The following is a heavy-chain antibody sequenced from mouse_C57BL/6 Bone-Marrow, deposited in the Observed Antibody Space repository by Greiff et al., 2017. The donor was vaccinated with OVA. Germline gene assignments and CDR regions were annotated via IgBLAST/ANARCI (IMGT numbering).Heavy chain of an antibody. CDR3: ARSGVYYGSPFDY. V-gene: IGHV1-22*01. D-gene: IGHD1-1*01. CDR2: INPNNGGT. J-gene: IGHJ2*01. CDR1: GYTFTDYN. Sequence: EVKLMESGPELVKPGASVKMSCKASGYTFTDYNMHWVKQSHGKSLEWIGYINPNNGGTSYNQKFKGKATLTVNKSSSTAYMELRSLTSEDSAVYYCARSGVYYGSPFDYWGQGTTLTVSS.